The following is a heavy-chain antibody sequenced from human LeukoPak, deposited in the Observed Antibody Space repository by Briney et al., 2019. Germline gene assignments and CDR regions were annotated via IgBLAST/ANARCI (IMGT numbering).Heavy chain of an antibody. CDR3: AKCMAEPGTCYFDY. J-gene: IGHJ4*02. V-gene: IGHV3-23*01. CDR2: ISGSGGNT. Sequence: GSPRLSCAASGFTFSSYAMTWVRQAPGKGLEWVSSISGSGGNTYYADSVKGRFTISRDNSKNTLYLQMNNVGAEDTALYYCAKCMAEPGTCYFDYWGQGTLVTVSS. D-gene: IGHD6-13*01. CDR1: GFTFSSYA.